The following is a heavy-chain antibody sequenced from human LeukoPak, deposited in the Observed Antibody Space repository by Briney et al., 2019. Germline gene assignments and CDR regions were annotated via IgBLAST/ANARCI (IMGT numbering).Heavy chain of an antibody. V-gene: IGHV4-34*01. Sequence: PSETLSLTCAVYGGSFSGYYWSWIRQPPGKGLEWIGEINHSGSTNYNPSLKSRVTISVDTSKNQFSLKLSSVTAADTAVYYCARLRQDSGYPYYFDYWGQGTRVTVSS. CDR2: INHSGST. CDR3: ARLRQDSGYPYYFDY. CDR1: GGSFSGYY. J-gene: IGHJ4*02. D-gene: IGHD5-12*01.